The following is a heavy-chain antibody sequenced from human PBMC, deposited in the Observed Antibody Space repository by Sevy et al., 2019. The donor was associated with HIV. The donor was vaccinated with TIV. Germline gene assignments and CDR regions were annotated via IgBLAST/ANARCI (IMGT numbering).Heavy chain of an antibody. CDR3: ARVLSNYAGMDYCYYGMDV. J-gene: IGHJ6*02. CDR2: IYYSGST. CDR1: GGSISSYY. D-gene: IGHD4-4*01. V-gene: IGHV4-59*01. Sequence: SETLSLTCTVSGGSISSYYWSWIRQPPGKGLEWIGYIYYSGSTNYNPSLKSRVTISVDTSKNQFSLKLSSVTAADTAVYYCARVLSNYAGMDYCYYGMDVWGQGTTVTVSS.